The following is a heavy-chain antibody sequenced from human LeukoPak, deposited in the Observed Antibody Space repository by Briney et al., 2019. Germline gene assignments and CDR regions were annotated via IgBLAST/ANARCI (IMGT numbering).Heavy chain of an antibody. CDR3: VRGFSYSFDY. V-gene: IGHV3-7*01. CDR1: GFIFSNFW. D-gene: IGHD3-10*01. CDR2: IKQDGSVK. Sequence: GGSLRLSCAASGFIFSNFWMNWVRQAPGKGLEWVANIKQDGSVKHYVDSVKGRFTISRDNTKNSLYLQMNSLRAEDTAVYYCVRGFSYSFDYWGQGTLVTVSS. J-gene: IGHJ4*02.